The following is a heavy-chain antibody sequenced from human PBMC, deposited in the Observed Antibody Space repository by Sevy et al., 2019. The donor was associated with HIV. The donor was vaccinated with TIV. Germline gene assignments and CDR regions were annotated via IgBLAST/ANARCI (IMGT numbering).Heavy chain of an antibody. V-gene: IGHV3-72*01. CDR1: GFTFSDHY. Sequence: GGSLRLSCAASGFTFSDHYMEWVRQAPGKGLEWVGRIRNKADSYTTEYAASVKGRFTISSDDSKNSLYLLMNSLKTEDTAVYYCATHAGIAAAGRVFDYCGQGTLVTVSS. CDR2: IRNKADSYTT. D-gene: IGHD6-13*01. J-gene: IGHJ4*02. CDR3: ATHAGIAAAGRVFDY.